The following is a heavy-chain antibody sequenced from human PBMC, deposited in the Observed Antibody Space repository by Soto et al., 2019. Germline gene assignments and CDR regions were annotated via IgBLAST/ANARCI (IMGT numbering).Heavy chain of an antibody. V-gene: IGHV3-7*05. J-gene: IGHJ4*02. CDR3: ARDPNSGYNWGGDF. CDR2: MNQYGTEE. Sequence: EAQLVESGGGLVQPGGSLRLSCAASGFIFNSYWMSWVRQAPGKGLEWVANMNQYGTEEYYVDSVKGRFTISRDNAKNSLYLQMNSLRAEDTAVYYCARDPNSGYNWGGDFWGQGNLVTVSS. CDR1: GFIFNSYW. D-gene: IGHD5-12*01.